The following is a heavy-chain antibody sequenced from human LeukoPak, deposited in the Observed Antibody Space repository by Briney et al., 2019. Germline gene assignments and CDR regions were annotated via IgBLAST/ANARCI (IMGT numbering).Heavy chain of an antibody. CDR1: GGSIRSYF. V-gene: IGHV4-59*01. CDR2: IFYSGST. Sequence: SETLSLTCTVSGGSIRSYFWSWLRQPPGKGLEWVGYIFYSGSTYYNPSLMSRVTISVDTSKNQFSLKLTSVTAADTAVYYCARHDYGGSSAWFDPWGQGTLVSVSS. D-gene: IGHD4-23*01. J-gene: IGHJ5*02. CDR3: ARHDYGGSSAWFDP.